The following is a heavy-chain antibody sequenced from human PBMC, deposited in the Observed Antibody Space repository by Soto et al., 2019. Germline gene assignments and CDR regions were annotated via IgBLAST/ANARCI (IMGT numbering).Heavy chain of an antibody. V-gene: IGHV4-61*01. CDR1: GDSVSSDSYY. D-gene: IGHD3-10*01. J-gene: IGHJ5*02. CDR2: IYHSGST. CDR3: ARGQGTRENWFDP. Sequence: SETLSLTCTVSGDSVSSDSYYWTWIRQPPGKGLEWIGEIYHSGSTNYNPSLKSRVTISVDKSKNQFSLKLSSVTAADTAVYYCARGQGTRENWFDPWGQGTLVTVSS.